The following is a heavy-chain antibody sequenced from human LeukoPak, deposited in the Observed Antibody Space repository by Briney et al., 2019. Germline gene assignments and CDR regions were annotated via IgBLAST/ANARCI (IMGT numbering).Heavy chain of an antibody. CDR2: IRTKPDSYAT. J-gene: IGHJ6*02. Sequence: PGGSLKLSCAASGFSFSGSAIHWVRQASGKGLEWIGRIRTKPDSYATSYGASMRGRSTISRDDSQNTAYLQMNSLKIEDTAVYYCARPSNDDSPFGLDVWGQGTTVTVSS. D-gene: IGHD4-17*01. V-gene: IGHV3-73*01. CDR1: GFSFSGSA. CDR3: ARPSNDDSPFGLDV.